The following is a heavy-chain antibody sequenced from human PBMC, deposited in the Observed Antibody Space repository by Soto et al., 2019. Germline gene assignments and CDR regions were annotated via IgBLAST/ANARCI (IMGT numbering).Heavy chain of an antibody. CDR1: GYTFTSYG. V-gene: IGHV1-18*01. CDR3: ARDTGSPITIFGVVYFDY. J-gene: IGHJ4*02. Sequence: ASVKVSCKASGYTFTSYGIGWVRQAPGQGLEWMGWISAYNGNTNYAQKLQGRVTMTTDTSTSTAYMELRSLRSDDTAVYYCARDTGSPITIFGVVYFDYWGQGTLVTVSS. CDR2: ISAYNGNT. D-gene: IGHD3-3*01.